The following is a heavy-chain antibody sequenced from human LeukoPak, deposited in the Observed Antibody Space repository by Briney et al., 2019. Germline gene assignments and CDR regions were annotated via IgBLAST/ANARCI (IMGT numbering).Heavy chain of an antibody. J-gene: IGHJ4*02. CDR3: ARARYCSGGSCFVDY. Sequence: GGSLRLSCAASGFTFSSYWMSWVRQAPGKGLEWVSNIKQDGSEKYYVDSVKGRFTISRDNAKNSLYLQMNSLRAEDAAVYYCARARYCSGGSCFVDYWGQGTLVTVSS. D-gene: IGHD2-15*01. V-gene: IGHV3-7*04. CDR1: GFTFSSYW. CDR2: IKQDGSEK.